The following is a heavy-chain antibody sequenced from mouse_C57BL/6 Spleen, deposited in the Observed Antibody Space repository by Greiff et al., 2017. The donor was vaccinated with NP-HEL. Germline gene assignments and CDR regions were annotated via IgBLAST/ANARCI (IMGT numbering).Heavy chain of an antibody. Sequence: QVQLQQPGAELVKPGASVKLSCKASGYTFTSYWMHWVKQRPGQGLEWIGMIHPNSGSTNYNEKFKSKATLTVDKSSSTAYMQLSSLTSEDSAVYYGERKGYYEYDEVRNYWDYWGKGTTLTVSS. CDR1: GYTFTSYW. J-gene: IGHJ2*01. V-gene: IGHV1-64*01. CDR2: IHPNSGST. CDR3: ERKGYYEYDEVRNYWDY. D-gene: IGHD2-4*01.